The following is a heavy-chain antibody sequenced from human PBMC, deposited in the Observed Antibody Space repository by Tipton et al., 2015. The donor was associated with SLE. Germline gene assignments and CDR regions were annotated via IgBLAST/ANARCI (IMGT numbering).Heavy chain of an antibody. J-gene: IGHJ3*02. V-gene: IGHV3-66*02. CDR1: GFTVSSNY. Sequence: SLRLSYAASGFTVSSNYMSWVRQAPGKGLEWVSVIYSGGSTYYADSVKGRFTISRDNSKNTLYLQMNSLRAEDTAVYYCARDPTGEAAFDIWGQGTMVTVSS. CDR2: IYSGGST. D-gene: IGHD7-27*01. CDR3: ARDPTGEAAFDI.